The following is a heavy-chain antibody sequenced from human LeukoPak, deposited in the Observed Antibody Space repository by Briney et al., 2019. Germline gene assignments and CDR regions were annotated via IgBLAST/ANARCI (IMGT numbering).Heavy chain of an antibody. V-gene: IGHV3-21*01. Sequence: PGGSLRLSCAASGFTFSSYSMNWVRQAPGKGLEWVSSISSSSSYIYYADSVKGRFTISRDNAKNSLYLQMNSLRAEDTAVYYCARDEWMTASPFDYWGQGTLVTVSS. J-gene: IGHJ4*02. CDR2: ISSSSSYI. D-gene: IGHD2-21*02. CDR3: ARDEWMTASPFDY. CDR1: GFTFSSYS.